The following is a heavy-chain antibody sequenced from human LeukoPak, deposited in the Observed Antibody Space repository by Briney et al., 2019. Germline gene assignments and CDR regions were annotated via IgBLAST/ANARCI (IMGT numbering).Heavy chain of an antibody. D-gene: IGHD6-13*01. CDR3: ARKGRAIASAGPWSDP. CDR1: GFTFSPYS. CDR2: IDSSSQYI. V-gene: IGHV3-21*06. Sequence: GGSLRLSCAASGFTFSPYSMNWVRQAPGEGLEWVSSIDSSSQYIYYADSVKGRFTISRDNAKNSLYLQMTSLRVEDTAVYYCARKGRAIASAGPWSDPWGQGTLVTVSS. J-gene: IGHJ5*02.